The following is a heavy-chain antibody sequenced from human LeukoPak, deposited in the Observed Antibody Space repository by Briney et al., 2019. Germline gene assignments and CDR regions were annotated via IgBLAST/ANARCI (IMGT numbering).Heavy chain of an antibody. CDR1: GGSIGSSSYY. J-gene: IGHJ4*02. CDR2: IYYSGST. Sequence: SETLSLTCTVSGGSIGSSSYYWGWIRQPPGKGLEWIGNIYYSGSTNYNPSLKRRVTISLDTSKNQFSLRLSSVIAADTAVYYCARGRDGYKFDYWGQGTLVTVSS. CDR3: ARGRDGYKFDY. V-gene: IGHV4-39*07. D-gene: IGHD5-24*01.